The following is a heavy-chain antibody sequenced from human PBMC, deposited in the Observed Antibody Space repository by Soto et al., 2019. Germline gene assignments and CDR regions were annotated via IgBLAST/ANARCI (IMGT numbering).Heavy chain of an antibody. J-gene: IGHJ3*01. D-gene: IGHD1-1*01. CDR3: AKDEGTTRNAFDV. CDR2: LSGSAGTT. CDR1: GFTFSIYV. V-gene: IGHV3-23*01. Sequence: GGSLRLSCAASGFTFSIYVMTWVRQAPGKGLEWVSALSGSAGTTYYADSVKGRFSISRDTSKSTLYLQMNSLRVDDTAVYYCAKDEGTTRNAFDVWGHGTMVTVSS.